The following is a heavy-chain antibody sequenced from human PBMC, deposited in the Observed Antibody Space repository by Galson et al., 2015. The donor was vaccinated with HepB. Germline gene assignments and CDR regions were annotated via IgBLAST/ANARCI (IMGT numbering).Heavy chain of an antibody. CDR2: IWYDGRNR. J-gene: IGHJ6*02. Sequence: SLRLSCAASGFSFKDCVIYWVRQAPGKGLEWVAGIWYDGRNRHYGDSVRGRFVISRDNFKNMSHLHMNNLRADDTAIYYCARGECEGTLSRSDQRLDLWGQGTKVIVPS. D-gene: IGHD1-1*01. CDR1: GFSFKDCV. V-gene: IGHV3-33*08. CDR3: ARGECEGTLSRSDQRLDL.